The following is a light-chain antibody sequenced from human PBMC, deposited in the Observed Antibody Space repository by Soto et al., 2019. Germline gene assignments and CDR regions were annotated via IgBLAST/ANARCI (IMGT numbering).Light chain of an antibody. CDR3: QQLNSYPRT. CDR2: DAS. CDR1: QGISSY. J-gene: IGKJ1*01. V-gene: IGKV1-9*01. Sequence: DIQLTQSPSFLSASVGDRVTITCRASQGISSYLAWYQQKPGKAPKLLIYDASTLQSGVPSRFSGSGSGTEFTLTISSLQPEDFATYYCQQLNSYPRTFGQGTKVDIK.